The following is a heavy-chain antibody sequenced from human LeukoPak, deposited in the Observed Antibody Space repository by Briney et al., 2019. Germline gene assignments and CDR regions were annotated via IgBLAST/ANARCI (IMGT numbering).Heavy chain of an antibody. CDR3: ARDRSPKVSSSLDY. CDR2: MNPNSGNA. D-gene: IGHD6-6*01. J-gene: IGHJ4*02. Sequence: ASVKVSCKASGYTFTSYDINWVRQATGQGLEWMGWMNPNSGNAGYAQKFQGRVTMTRDTSTSTVYMELSSLRSEDTAVYYCARDRSPKVSSSLDYWGQGTLVTVSS. V-gene: IGHV1-8*01. CDR1: GYTFTSYD.